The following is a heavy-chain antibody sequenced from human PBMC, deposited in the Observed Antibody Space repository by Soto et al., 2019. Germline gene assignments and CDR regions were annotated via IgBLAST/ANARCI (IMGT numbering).Heavy chain of an antibody. V-gene: IGHV3-66*01. J-gene: IGHJ4*02. CDR2: IYSGGGT. CDR3: ARVADFWSGFVN. CDR1: GFTVSSDY. Sequence: EVQLVESGGGLVQPGGSLRLSCAASGFTVSSDYMSWVRQAPGKGLEWVSVIYSGGGTYYADSVKGSFTISRDNSKNTLYLQMNSLRAEDTAVYYCARVADFWSGFVNWGQGTLVTVST. D-gene: IGHD3-3*01.